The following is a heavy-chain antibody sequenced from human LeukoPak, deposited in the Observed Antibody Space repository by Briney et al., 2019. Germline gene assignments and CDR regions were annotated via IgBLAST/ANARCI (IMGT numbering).Heavy chain of an antibody. CDR2: MFHLGTT. CDR3: ARDRRLWFGELPAYYMDV. J-gene: IGHJ6*03. V-gene: IGHV4-38-2*02. CDR1: GYSINSGYY. D-gene: IGHD3-10*01. Sequence: SETLSLTCTVSGYSINSGYYWGWIRQPPGQGLEWIGSMFHLGTTHYNPSLKRRLTMSVDTSKNQFSLKLSSVTAADTAVYYCARDRRLWFGELPAYYMDVWGKGTTVTISS.